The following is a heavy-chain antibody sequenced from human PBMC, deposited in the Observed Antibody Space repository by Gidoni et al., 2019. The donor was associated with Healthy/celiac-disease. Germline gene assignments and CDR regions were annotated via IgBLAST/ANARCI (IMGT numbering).Heavy chain of an antibody. D-gene: IGHD4-17*01. V-gene: IGHV1-24*01. Sequence: QVQLVQSGAEVKKPGASVKVSCKVSGYTLTELSMHWVRQAPGKGLEWMGGFDPEDGETIYAQKFQGRVTMTEDTSTDTAYMELSSLRSEDTAVYYCATDSVSGDYDSRYYYMDVWGKGTTVTVSS. CDR3: ATDSVSGDYDSRYYYMDV. J-gene: IGHJ6*03. CDR2: FDPEDGET. CDR1: GYTLTELS.